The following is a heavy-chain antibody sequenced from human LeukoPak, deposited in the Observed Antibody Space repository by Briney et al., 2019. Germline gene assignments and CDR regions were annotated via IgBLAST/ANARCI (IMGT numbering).Heavy chain of an antibody. CDR3: ARGTRRNTGGAFDI. CDR1: GGSFSGYY. J-gene: IGHJ3*02. V-gene: IGHV4-34*01. D-gene: IGHD2-8*02. Sequence: SETLSLTCAVYGGSFSGYYWSWIRQPPGKGLEWIGEINHSGSTNYNPSLKSRVTISVDTSKNQFSLKLSSVTAADTAVYYCARGTRRNTGGAFDIWGQGTMVTVSS. CDR2: INHSGST.